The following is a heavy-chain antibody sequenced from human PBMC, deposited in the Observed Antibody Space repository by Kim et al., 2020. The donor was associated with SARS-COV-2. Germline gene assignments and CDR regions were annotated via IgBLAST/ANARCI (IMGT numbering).Heavy chain of an antibody. V-gene: IGHV4-34*01. CDR1: GGSFSGYY. Sequence: SETLSLTCAVYGGSFSGYYWSWIRQPPGKGLEWIGEINHSGSTNYNPSLKSRVTISVDTSKNQFSLKLSSVTAADTAVYYCARGIAVAVRFTYFQHWGQGTLVTVSS. CDR2: INHSGST. CDR3: ARGIAVAVRFTYFQH. J-gene: IGHJ1*01. D-gene: IGHD6-19*01.